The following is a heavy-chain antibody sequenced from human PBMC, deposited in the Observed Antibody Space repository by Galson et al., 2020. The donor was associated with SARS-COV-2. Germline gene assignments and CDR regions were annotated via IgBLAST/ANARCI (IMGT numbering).Heavy chain of an antibody. J-gene: IGHJ4*02. CDR1: GYTFTGYY. V-gene: IGHV1-2*02. Sequence: SVKVSCKASGYTFTGYYMHWVRQAPGQGLEWMGWINPNSGGTNYAQKFQGRVTMTRDTSISTAYMELSRLRSDDTAVYYCARNGGGPYCGGDCYADYWGQGTLVTVSS. D-gene: IGHD2-21*02. CDR3: ARNGGGPYCGGDCYADY. CDR2: INPNSGGT.